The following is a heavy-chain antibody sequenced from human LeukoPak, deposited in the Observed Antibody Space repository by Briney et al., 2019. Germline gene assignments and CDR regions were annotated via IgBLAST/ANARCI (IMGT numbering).Heavy chain of an antibody. D-gene: IGHD3-22*01. V-gene: IGHV3-30*02. Sequence: LAGGSLRLSCAASGFTFSNHGMHWVRQAPGKGPEWVALIWYDGSNKYYADSVKGRFTISRDDSKNTLYLQMNSLRAEDTAVYYCAKDADDSSGYSDYWGQGTLVTVSS. CDR1: GFTFSNHG. J-gene: IGHJ4*02. CDR2: IWYDGSNK. CDR3: AKDADDSSGYSDY.